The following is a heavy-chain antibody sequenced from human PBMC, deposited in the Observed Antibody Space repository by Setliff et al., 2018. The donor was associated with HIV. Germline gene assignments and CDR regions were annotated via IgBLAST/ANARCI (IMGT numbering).Heavy chain of an antibody. D-gene: IGHD3-10*01. CDR2: IQHSGSA. CDR1: GGSFSAYH. Sequence: SSETLSLTCSVYGGSFSAYHWNWIRQPPGKGLEWIGEIQHSGSATYNPSLKSRVTMSLDKSKNQLSLKLTSVTATDTAAYYCARLSPMLGSFDYWGQGTLVTVSS. V-gene: IGHV4-34*01. J-gene: IGHJ4*02. CDR3: ARLSPMLGSFDY.